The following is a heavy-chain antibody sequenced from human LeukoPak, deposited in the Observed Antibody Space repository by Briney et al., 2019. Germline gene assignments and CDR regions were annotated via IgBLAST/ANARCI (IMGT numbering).Heavy chain of an antibody. CDR3: ARDRGYYDSSGYSYYYYGMDV. CDR1: GFTFSDYY. V-gene: IGHV3-11*01. J-gene: IGHJ6*02. Sequence: GGSLRLSCAASGFTFSDYYMSWIRQAPGKGLEWVSYISSSGSTIYYADSVKGRFTISRDNAKNSLYLQMNSLRAEDTAVYYCARDRGYYDSSGYSYYYYGMDVWGQGTTVTVSS. CDR2: ISSSGSTI. D-gene: IGHD3-22*01.